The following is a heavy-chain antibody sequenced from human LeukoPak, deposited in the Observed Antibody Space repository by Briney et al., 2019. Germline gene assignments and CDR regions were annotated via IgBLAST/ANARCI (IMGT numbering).Heavy chain of an antibody. CDR2: IYYSGST. CDR1: GGSISSGGYS. J-gene: IGHJ4*02. CDR3: ARARYYYDSSGSYYFDY. D-gene: IGHD3-22*01. V-gene: IGHV4-61*08. Sequence: SQTLSLTCAVSGGSISSGGYSWSWIRQPPGKGLEWIGYIYYSGSTNYNPSLKSRVTISVDTSKNQFSLKLSSVTAADTAVYYCARARYYYDSSGSYYFDYWGQGTLVTVSS.